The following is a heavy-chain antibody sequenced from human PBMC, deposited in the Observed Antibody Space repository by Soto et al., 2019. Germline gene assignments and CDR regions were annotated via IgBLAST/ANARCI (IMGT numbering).Heavy chain of an antibody. CDR3: ARIRLGIAAAGQDYGMDV. V-gene: IGHV2-70*01. Sequence: SGPTLVNPTQTLTLTYTFSGFSLSTSGMCVSWIRQPPGKALEWLALIDRDDDKYYSTFLKTRLTISKDTSKNQVVLTMTNMDPVDTATYYCARIRLGIAAAGQDYGMDVWGQGTTVTVSS. CDR2: IDRDDDK. D-gene: IGHD6-13*01. J-gene: IGHJ6*02. CDR1: GFSLSTSGMC.